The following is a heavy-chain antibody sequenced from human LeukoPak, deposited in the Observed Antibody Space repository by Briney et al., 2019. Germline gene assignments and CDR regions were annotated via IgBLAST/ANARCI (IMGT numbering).Heavy chain of an antibody. V-gene: IGHV6-1*01. D-gene: IGHD4-17*01. CDR1: GDSVSSNSAA. CDR3: ARIVMTTVTPYYYYGMDV. CDR2: TYYRSKWHS. Sequence: SQTLSLTCAIPGDSVSSNSAAWNWIRQSPSRGLEWLGRTYYRSKWHSDYAASVKSRISINPDTSKNQFSLQLNSVTPEDTAVYYCARIVMTTVTPYYYYGMDVWGQGTTVTVSS. J-gene: IGHJ6*02.